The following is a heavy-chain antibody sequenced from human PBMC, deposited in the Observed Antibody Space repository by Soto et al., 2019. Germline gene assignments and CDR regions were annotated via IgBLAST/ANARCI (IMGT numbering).Heavy chain of an antibody. CDR1: GYTFTSYG. V-gene: IGHV1-18*01. Sequence: QVQLVQSGAEVKKPGASVKVSCKASGYTFTSYGISWVRQAPGQGLEWMGWISAYNGNTNYAQKLQGRVTMTTDTSARTACMGVGSLGSDDTAVYYCAGNVLRFLGWPSRGGGFDPWGQGTLVTVSS. J-gene: IGHJ5*02. CDR2: ISAYNGNT. CDR3: AGNVLRFLGWPSRGGGFDP. D-gene: IGHD3-3*01.